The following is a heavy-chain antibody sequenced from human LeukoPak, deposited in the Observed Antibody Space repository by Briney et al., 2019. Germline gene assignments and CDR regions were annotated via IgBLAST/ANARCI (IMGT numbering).Heavy chain of an antibody. Sequence: ASVRVSCKASGYTFTGYYMHWVRQAPGQGLEWMGWINPNSGGTNYAQKFQGRVTMTRDTSISTAYMELSRLRSDDTAVYYCARDRRMITFERPSFDYWGQGTLVTVSS. CDR1: GYTFTGYY. J-gene: IGHJ4*02. D-gene: IGHD3-16*01. CDR3: ARDRRMITFERPSFDY. V-gene: IGHV1-2*02. CDR2: INPNSGGT.